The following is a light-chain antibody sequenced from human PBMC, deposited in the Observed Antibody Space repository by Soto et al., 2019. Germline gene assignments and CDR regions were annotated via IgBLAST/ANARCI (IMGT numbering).Light chain of an antibody. CDR2: AAS. CDR3: QQSYSTLSIT. CDR1: QSISSY. J-gene: IGKJ5*01. Sequence: DIQMTQSPSSLSASVGDRVTITCRASQSISSYLNCYQQKPGKAPKLLIYAASSLQSGVPSRFSGSGSGTDFTLTISSLQPEDFATYYCQQSYSTLSITFGQGTRLEIK. V-gene: IGKV1-39*01.